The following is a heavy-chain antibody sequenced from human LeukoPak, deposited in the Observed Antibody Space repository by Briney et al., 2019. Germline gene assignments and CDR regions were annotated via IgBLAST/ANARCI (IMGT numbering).Heavy chain of an antibody. CDR2: IKQDGSEK. CDR3: ARDVLATGYCYYYMDV. CDR1: GFTFSSYW. V-gene: IGHV3-7*01. Sequence: PGGSLRLSCAASGFTFSSYWMSWVRQAPGKGLEWVANIKQDGSEKYYVDSVKGRFTISRDNAKNSLYLQMNSLRAEDTAVYYCARDVLATGYCYYYMDVWGKGTTVTVSS. J-gene: IGHJ6*03. D-gene: IGHD5-12*01.